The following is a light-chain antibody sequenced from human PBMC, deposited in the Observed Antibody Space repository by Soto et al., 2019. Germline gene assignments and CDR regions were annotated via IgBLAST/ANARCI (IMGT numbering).Light chain of an antibody. V-gene: IGLV2-14*01. CDR3: SSYTTRTTHV. Sequence: QSALTQPASVSGSPGQSITISCTGASSDVGGYNYVSWYQQHPGKVPKLIIYEVRNRPSGVSNRFSGSKSGNTASLTISGLQAEDAADYYCSSYTTRTTHVFGSGTKLTVL. J-gene: IGLJ1*01. CDR2: EVR. CDR1: SSDVGGYNY.